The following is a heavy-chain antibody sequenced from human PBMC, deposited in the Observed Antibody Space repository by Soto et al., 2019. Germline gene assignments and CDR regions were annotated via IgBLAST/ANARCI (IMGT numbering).Heavy chain of an antibody. J-gene: IGHJ4*02. CDR3: ARRKYLDY. CDR2: IRSNTYGGTT. V-gene: IGHV3-49*03. Sequence: PGGSLRLSCTTSGFTFGDYAMSWFRQAPGKGLEWVGYIRSNTYGGTTEYAASVKGRFTISRDDSKRVAHLRMNSLESEDTAVYYCARRKYLDYWGQGTLVTVSS. CDR1: GFTFGDYA.